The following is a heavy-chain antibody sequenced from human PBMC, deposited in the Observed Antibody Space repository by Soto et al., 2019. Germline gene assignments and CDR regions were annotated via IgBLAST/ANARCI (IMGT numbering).Heavy chain of an antibody. CDR1: GYSFTSYW. CDR2: IYPGDSDT. D-gene: IGHD6-6*01. Sequence: GESLKIACKGPGYSFTSYWIGWVRQLPGKGLERMGTIYPGDSDTRYSPSFQGQVTISADKSISTAYLQWSSLKASDTAMYYCARPRYSSSSTYYDYWGQGSLVTVSS. V-gene: IGHV5-51*01. J-gene: IGHJ4*02. CDR3: ARPRYSSSSTYYDY.